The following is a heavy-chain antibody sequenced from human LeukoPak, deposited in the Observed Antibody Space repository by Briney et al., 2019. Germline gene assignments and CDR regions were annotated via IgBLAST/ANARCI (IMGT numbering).Heavy chain of an antibody. CDR2: ISSSGSTI. Sequence: PGGSLRLSCAASGFIFSSYEMNWVRQAPGKGLEWVSYISSSGSTIYYADSVKGRFTISRDNAKNSLYLQMNSLRAEDTAVYYCARDRGGYSGYGVFDYWGQGTLVTVSS. J-gene: IGHJ4*02. CDR3: ARDRGGYSGYGVFDY. CDR1: GFIFSSYE. V-gene: IGHV3-48*03. D-gene: IGHD5-12*01.